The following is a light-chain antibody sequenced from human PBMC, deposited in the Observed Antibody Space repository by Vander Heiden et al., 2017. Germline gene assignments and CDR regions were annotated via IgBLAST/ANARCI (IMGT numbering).Light chain of an antibody. J-gene: IGKJ3*01. CDR2: AAS. V-gene: IGKV1-39*01. CDR1: QRISTN. Sequence: DIQMTQSPSSLSASVGDRVTITCRASQRISTNLNWYQQKAGKAPKLLISAASTLQSRVPSRFSGSNSGTEFTLTISDLQPDDCATFYCQQSYTRPRTFGPGTKVEIK. CDR3: QQSYTRPRT.